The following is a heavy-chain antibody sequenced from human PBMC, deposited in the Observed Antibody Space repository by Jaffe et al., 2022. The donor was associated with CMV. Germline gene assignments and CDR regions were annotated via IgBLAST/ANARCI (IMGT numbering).Heavy chain of an antibody. CDR2: IYYSGST. J-gene: IGHJ5*02. V-gene: IGHV4-39*02. CDR3: AREAVFCGSSWSPLCGGDWFDP. D-gene: IGHD6-13*01. Sequence: QLQLQESGPGLVKPSETLSLTCTVSGGSISSSSYYWGWIRQPPGKGLEWIGSIYYSGSTYYNPSLKSRVTISVDTSKNQFSLKLSSVTAADTAVYYCAREAVFCGSSWSPLCGGDWFDPWGQGTLVTVSS. CDR1: GGSISSSSYY.